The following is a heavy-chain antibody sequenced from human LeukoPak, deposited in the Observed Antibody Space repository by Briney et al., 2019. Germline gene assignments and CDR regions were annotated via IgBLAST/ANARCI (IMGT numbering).Heavy chain of an antibody. CDR3: ARLYCSGGSCYEENWFDP. D-gene: IGHD2-15*01. Sequence: SQTLSLTCTVSGGSISSGGYYWSWIRQHPGKGLEWIGCIYYSGSTYYNPSLKSRVTISVDTSKDQFSLKLSSVTAADTAVYYCARLYCSGGSCYEENWFDPWGQGTLVTVSS. V-gene: IGHV4-31*03. J-gene: IGHJ5*02. CDR1: GGSISSGGYY. CDR2: IYYSGST.